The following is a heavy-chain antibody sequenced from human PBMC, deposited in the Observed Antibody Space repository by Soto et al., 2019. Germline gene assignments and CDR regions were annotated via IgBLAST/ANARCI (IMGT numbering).Heavy chain of an antibody. CDR2: ISYDGNDK. CDR1: GFTFSSYA. CDR3: AREGMVRGVGDAFDI. Sequence: GGSLRLSCAASGFTFSSYAMHWVRQAPGKGLEWVTLISYDGNDKYYADSVEGRFTISRDNAKNSLYLQMNSLRAEDTAVYYCAREGMVRGVGDAFDIWGQGTMVTVSS. V-gene: IGHV3-30*03. J-gene: IGHJ3*02. D-gene: IGHD3-10*01.